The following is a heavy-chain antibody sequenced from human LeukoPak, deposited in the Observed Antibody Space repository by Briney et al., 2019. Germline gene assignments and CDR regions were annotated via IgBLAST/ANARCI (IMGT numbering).Heavy chain of an antibody. CDR1: GFTFSSYW. CDR2: INSDGSST. Sequence: GGSLRLSCAASGFTFSSYWMHWVRQAPGKGLVWVSRINSDGSSTSYADSVKGRFTISRDNAKNTLYLQMNSLRAEDTAVYYCVRRSGSYYNFDYWGQGTLVTVSS. V-gene: IGHV3-74*01. J-gene: IGHJ4*02. D-gene: IGHD3-10*01. CDR3: VRRSGSYYNFDY.